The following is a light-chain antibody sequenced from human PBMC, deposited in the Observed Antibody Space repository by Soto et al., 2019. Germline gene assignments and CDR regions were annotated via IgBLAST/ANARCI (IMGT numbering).Light chain of an antibody. V-gene: IGKV1D-16*01. CDR1: QPVGTW. CDR3: QQYHSYPPT. Sequence: DIQMTQTPSSLSASVGDRVTITCRASQPVGTWVAWYQQKPQRAPKPLMYAASTLESGVPLRFSGIPSGTNFTLTINSPQPEDFATYYCQQYHSYPPTFGPGTKVDFK. CDR2: AAS. J-gene: IGKJ3*01.